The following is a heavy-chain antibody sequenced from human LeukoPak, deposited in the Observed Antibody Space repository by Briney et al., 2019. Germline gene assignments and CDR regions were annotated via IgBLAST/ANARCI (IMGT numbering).Heavy chain of an antibody. Sequence: SQTLSLTCAVSGGSISIIGYSWSWIRRPPGKGLEWIGYIFPTGSTSYSPSLKSRVTISLDRSKNLFSMTLNSVTAADTAVYYCARMAGRTLDHWGQGTLVTVSS. CDR1: GGSISIIGYS. V-gene: IGHV4-30-2*01. CDR3: ARMAGRTLDH. CDR2: IFPTGST. D-gene: IGHD1-7*01. J-gene: IGHJ4*02.